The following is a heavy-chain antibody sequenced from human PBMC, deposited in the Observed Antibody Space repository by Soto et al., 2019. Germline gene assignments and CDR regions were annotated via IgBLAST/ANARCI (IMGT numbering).Heavy chain of an antibody. J-gene: IGHJ4*02. V-gene: IGHV1-18*01. CDR3: AREAVSGRTGFDY. Sequence: QVQLVQSGAEVKKPGASVKVSCKASGYTFTSYGISWVRQAPGQGLEWMGWVNAYNGNTNYAQKFQGIVTMTKDTSTRTAYMELRSLRSDDTSVYYCAREAVSGRTGFDYWGQGTLVTVSS. CDR2: VNAYNGNT. D-gene: IGHD6-19*01. CDR1: GYTFTSYG.